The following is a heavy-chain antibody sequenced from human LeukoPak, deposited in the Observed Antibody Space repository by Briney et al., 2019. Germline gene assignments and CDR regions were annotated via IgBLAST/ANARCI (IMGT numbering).Heavy chain of an antibody. CDR1: GYSISSGYY. Sequence: SETLSLTCAVSGYSISSGYYWGWIRQPPGKGLEWIGSIYHSGSTYYNPSLKSRVTISVDTSKNQFSLKLSSVTAADTAVYYCARHSQYSGSSQWRIYNFDYWGQGTLVTVSS. D-gene: IGHD1-26*01. V-gene: IGHV4-38-2*01. CDR3: ARHSQYSGSSQWRIYNFDY. CDR2: IYHSGST. J-gene: IGHJ4*02.